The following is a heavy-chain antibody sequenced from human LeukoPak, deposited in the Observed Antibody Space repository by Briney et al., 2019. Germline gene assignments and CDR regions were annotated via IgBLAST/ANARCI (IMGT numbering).Heavy chain of an antibody. Sequence: GGSPRLSCAASGFTFSSAWMSWVRQAPGQGLEWLGRFKTKADGGATDYAAPVKGRFTISRDDSKDTLYLQMNSLKSDDTAVYYCANIFGGNSHRSDYWGQGTLVTVSS. J-gene: IGHJ4*02. V-gene: IGHV3-15*01. CDR1: GFTFSSAW. CDR2: FKTKADGGAT. CDR3: ANIFGGNSHRSDY. D-gene: IGHD4-23*01.